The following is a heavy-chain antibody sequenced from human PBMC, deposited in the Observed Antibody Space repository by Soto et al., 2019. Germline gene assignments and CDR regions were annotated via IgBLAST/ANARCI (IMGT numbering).Heavy chain of an antibody. CDR3: ARDRSGSYYPGYFDY. V-gene: IGHV3-30-3*01. Sequence: QVQLVESGGGVVQPGRSLRLSCAASGFTFSSYAMHWVRQAPGKGLEWVAVISYDGSNKYYADSVKGRFTISRDNSKNTLYLQMNSLRAEDTAVYYCARDRSGSYYPGYFDYWGQGTLVIVSS. CDR2: ISYDGSNK. CDR1: GFTFSSYA. D-gene: IGHD1-26*01. J-gene: IGHJ4*02.